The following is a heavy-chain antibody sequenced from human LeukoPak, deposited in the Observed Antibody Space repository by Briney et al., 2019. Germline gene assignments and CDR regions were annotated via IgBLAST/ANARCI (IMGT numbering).Heavy chain of an antibody. CDR1: GITLSNYG. D-gene: IGHD3-10*01. CDR3: AKRGIVIRAVIIVGFHKEAYYFDY. Sequence: GGSLRLSCTVSGITLSNYGMSWVRQAPGKGLEWVAGISDSGGSTNYADSVKGRFTISRDNPKNTLYLQMNSLRAEDTAVYFCAKRGIVIRAVIIVGFHKEAYYFDYWGQGALVTVSS. V-gene: IGHV3-23*01. J-gene: IGHJ4*02. CDR2: ISDSGGST.